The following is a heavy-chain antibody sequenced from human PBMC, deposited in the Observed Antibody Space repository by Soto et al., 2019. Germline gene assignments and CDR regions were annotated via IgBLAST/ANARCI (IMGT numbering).Heavy chain of an antibody. CDR1: GYAFTTYG. Sequence: QVHLVQSGAEVKKPGASVKVSCKGSGYAFTTYGITWVRQAPGQGLEWMGWISAHNGNKNYAKKLQGRVTVTRDTYTSPAYMELRSLRSDDTAVYYCARGRYGDYWGQGALVTVSS. V-gene: IGHV1-18*01. CDR3: ARGRYGDY. J-gene: IGHJ4*02. D-gene: IGHD1-1*01. CDR2: ISAHNGNK.